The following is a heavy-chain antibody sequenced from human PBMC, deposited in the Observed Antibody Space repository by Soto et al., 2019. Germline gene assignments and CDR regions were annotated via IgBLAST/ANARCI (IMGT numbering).Heavy chain of an antibody. CDR2: VTSSPSSM. CDR3: ARDQVAARPGGMDV. J-gene: IGHJ6*02. V-gene: IGHV3-21*01. Sequence: EGSLRLSYAASGFTFSRFSLIWVRQAPGKGLEWVSSVTSSPSSMFYADSVKGRFTIYRDDAKDSLFLKMNSLRADDTAVYYCARDQVAARPGGMDVWGQGT. CDR1: GFTFSRFS. D-gene: IGHD6-6*01.